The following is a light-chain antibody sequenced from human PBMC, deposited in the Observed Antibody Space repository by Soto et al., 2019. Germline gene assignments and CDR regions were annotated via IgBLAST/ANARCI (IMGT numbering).Light chain of an antibody. J-gene: IGKJ4*01. CDR1: QSVTSTY. CDR2: GVS. CDR3: QQYSRSPEVT. Sequence: EIVLTQSPGTLSLSPGERATLSCRASQSVTSTYLAWYQQKPGQAPRLLIYGVSTRATDIPDRFSGSGSGTDFTLTISRLEPEDFAVYYCQQYSRSPEVTFGRGTKVEIK. V-gene: IGKV3-20*01.